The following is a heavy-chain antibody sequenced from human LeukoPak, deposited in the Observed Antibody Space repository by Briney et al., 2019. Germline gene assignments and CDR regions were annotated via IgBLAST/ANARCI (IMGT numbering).Heavy chain of an antibody. D-gene: IGHD5-18*01. V-gene: IGHV4-59*08. J-gene: IGHJ4*02. CDR3: ARHALTYTATYYFDY. Sequence: SETLPLTCSVSGGSISSHYWSWIRQPPGKGLEWIGYIYYSGSTNYNPSLKSRVTISVDTSKNQLSLKLSSVTAADTAVYYCARHALTYTATYYFDYWGQGTLVTVSS. CDR2: IYYSGST. CDR1: GGSISSHY.